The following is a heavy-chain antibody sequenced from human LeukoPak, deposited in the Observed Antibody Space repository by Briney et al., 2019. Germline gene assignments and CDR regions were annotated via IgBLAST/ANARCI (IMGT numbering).Heavy chain of an antibody. V-gene: IGHV3-66*01. Sequence: GGSLRLSCAASGFTVSSNYMSWVRQAPGKGLEWVSVIYSGGSTYYADSVKGRFTISRDNSKNTLYLQMNSLRAEDTAVYYCARALVSGSYWLDYWGQGTLVTVSS. CDR3: ARALVSGSYWLDY. CDR1: GFTVSSNY. J-gene: IGHJ4*02. CDR2: IYSGGST. D-gene: IGHD1-26*01.